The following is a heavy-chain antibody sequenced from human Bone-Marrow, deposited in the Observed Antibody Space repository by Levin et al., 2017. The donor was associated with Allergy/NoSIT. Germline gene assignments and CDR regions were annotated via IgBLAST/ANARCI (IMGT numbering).Heavy chain of an antibody. J-gene: IGHJ4*02. V-gene: IGHV3-74*01. Sequence: GGSLRLSCAASGFTFSNYWMHWVRQAPGKGLVWVSEIDRDGSSTAYADSVKGRFTTSRDNAKNTLYLQMNSLRVEDTAVYYCARGTQGASGTDYWGQGTLVSVSS. CDR1: GFTFSNYW. CDR2: IDRDGSST. CDR3: ARGTQGASGTDY. D-gene: IGHD2-15*01.